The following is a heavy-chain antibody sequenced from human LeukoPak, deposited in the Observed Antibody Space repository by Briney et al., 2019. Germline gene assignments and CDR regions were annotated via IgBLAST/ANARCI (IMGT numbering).Heavy chain of an antibody. V-gene: IGHV3-30*18. J-gene: IGHJ4*02. CDR1: GFTFSSYG. Sequence: GGALRLSCAASGFTFSSYGMHWVRQAPGKGLEWVAVISYDGSNKYYADSVKGRFTISRGNSKNTLYLQMNSLRAEDTAVYYCAKDHGDYRGQGTLVTVSS. CDR3: AKDHGDY. CDR2: ISYDGSNK.